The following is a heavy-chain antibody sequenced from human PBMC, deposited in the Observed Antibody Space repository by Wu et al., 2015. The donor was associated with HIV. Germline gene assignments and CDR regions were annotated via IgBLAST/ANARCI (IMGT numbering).Heavy chain of an antibody. D-gene: IGHD6-13*01. J-gene: IGHJ1*01. CDR2: IIPIFGTA. V-gene: IGHV1-69*12. CDR1: GGTFSSYA. Sequence: QVQLVQSGAEVKKPGSSVKVSCKASGGTFSSYAISWVRQAPGQGLEWMGGIIPIFGTANYAQKFQGRVTITADESTSTAYMELSSLRSEDTAVYYCARDPGFSSSWSYEYFQHWGQGTLVTVSS. CDR3: ARDPGFSSSWSYEYFQH.